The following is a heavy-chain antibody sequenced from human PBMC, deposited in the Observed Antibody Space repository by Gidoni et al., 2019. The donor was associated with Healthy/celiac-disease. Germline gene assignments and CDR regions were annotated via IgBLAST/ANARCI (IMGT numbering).Heavy chain of an antibody. CDR2: ISGSGGST. V-gene: IGHV3-23*01. J-gene: IGHJ4*02. CDR1: GLPVSSYA. Sequence: EVQLLEYGGGLVQPGGSLGRACAASGLPVSSYAMRWVRQAPGKGLGCVSAISGSGGSTYCAVSVNGRFTISRDNSKNTLSLQMNSLRAEDTAVYYFATDPRIQLWLRSLSFDYWGQGTLVTVSS. CDR3: ATDPRIQLWLRSLSFDY. D-gene: IGHD5-18*01.